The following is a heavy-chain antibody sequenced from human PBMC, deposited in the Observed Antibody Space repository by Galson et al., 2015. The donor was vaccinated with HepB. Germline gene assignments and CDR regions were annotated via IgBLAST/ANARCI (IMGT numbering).Heavy chain of an antibody. CDR1: GFTFDDYA. J-gene: IGHJ4*02. CDR2: ISWNSGSI. CDR3: AKDIGGAYDILTGFDY. Sequence: SLRLSCAASGFTFDDYAMHWVRHAPGKGLEWVSGISWNSGSIGYADSVKGRFTVSRDNAKNSLYLQMNSLRAEDTALYYCAKDIGGAYDILTGFDYWGQGTLVTVSS. V-gene: IGHV3-9*01. D-gene: IGHD3-9*01.